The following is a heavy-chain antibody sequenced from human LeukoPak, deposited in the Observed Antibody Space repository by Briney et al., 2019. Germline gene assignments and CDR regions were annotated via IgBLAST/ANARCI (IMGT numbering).Heavy chain of an antibody. Sequence: ASVKLSCKASGYTFTSYYMHWVRQAPGQGLEWMGIMNPSAGSTSYAQKFQGRVTMTRDTSTSTVYMELSSLRSEDTAVYYCARSGYCSGDNCYGYYFDYWGQGTLVAVSS. CDR1: GYTFTSYY. CDR3: ARSGYCSGDNCYGYYFDY. D-gene: IGHD2-15*01. J-gene: IGHJ4*02. V-gene: IGHV1-46*01. CDR2: MNPSAGST.